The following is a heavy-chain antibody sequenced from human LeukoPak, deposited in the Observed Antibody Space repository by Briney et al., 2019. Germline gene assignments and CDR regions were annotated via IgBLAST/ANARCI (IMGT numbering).Heavy chain of an antibody. CDR1: GGTFSNYA. D-gene: IGHD6-19*01. V-gene: IGHV1-69*13. Sequence: ASVKVSCKASGGTFSNYAISWVRQAPGQGLEWMGAIIPIFGTANYALKFQGRVTITADESTSTACMELSSLRSEDTAVYYCARILSSSWYEYFHHWGQGTLVTVSS. CDR2: IIPIFGTA. J-gene: IGHJ1*01. CDR3: ARILSSSWYEYFHH.